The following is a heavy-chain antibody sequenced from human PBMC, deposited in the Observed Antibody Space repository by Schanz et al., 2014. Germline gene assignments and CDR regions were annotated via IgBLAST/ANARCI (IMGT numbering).Heavy chain of an antibody. CDR2: ISHSGGSK. V-gene: IGHV3-23*01. J-gene: IGHJ6*02. Sequence: EVQLLESGGGLVQPGGSLRLSCAASGFTFSSYAMSWVRQAPGKGLEWVSSISHSGGSKYYADSEKGRFTISRDNSENTLYLQMNSLSADDTAVFYCAKGMGYCSGGTCYDYYYYGLDVWGQGTTVTVSS. CDR3: AKGMGYCSGGTCYDYYYYGLDV. D-gene: IGHD2-15*01. CDR1: GFTFSSYA.